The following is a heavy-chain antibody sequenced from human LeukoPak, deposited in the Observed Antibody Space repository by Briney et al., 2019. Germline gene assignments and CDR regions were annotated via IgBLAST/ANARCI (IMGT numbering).Heavy chain of an antibody. Sequence: PSETLSLTCAVYGGSFSGYYWSWIRQPPGKGLEWIGEINHSGSTNYNPSLKSRVTISVDTSKNQFSLKLSSVTAADTAVYYCARVSDGFLYYFDYWAREPWSPSPQ. CDR1: GGSFSGYY. V-gene: IGHV4-34*01. J-gene: IGHJ4*02. CDR2: INHSGST. CDR3: ARVSDGFLYYFDY. D-gene: IGHD5-12*01.